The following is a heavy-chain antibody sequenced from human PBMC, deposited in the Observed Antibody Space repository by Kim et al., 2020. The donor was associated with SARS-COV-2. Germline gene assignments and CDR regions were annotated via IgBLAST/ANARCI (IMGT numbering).Heavy chain of an antibody. Sequence: GGSLRLSCAASGFTFSGSTMHWVRQASGKGLEWVGRIRSKPNNYATAYAASVKGRFTISRDDSKNTAYPQMSSLKTEDTAVYYCTRVNPIAGGWYDAFDIWGQGTMVTVSS. CDR1: GFTFSGST. J-gene: IGHJ3*02. D-gene: IGHD6-19*01. CDR2: IRSKPNNYAT. CDR3: TRVNPIAGGWYDAFDI. V-gene: IGHV3-73*01.